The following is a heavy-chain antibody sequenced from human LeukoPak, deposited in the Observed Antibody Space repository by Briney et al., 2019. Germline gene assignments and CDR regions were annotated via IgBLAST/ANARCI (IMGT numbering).Heavy chain of an antibody. J-gene: IGHJ4*02. V-gene: IGHV1-18*01. Sequence: ASVNVSCMASGYTFTSYGISWVRQAPGQGLEWMRWISAYNGNTNYAQKLQGRVTMTTDTSTSTAYMELRSLRSDDTAVYYCARDLGYYDILTGYYPLDYWGQGTLVTVSS. CDR2: ISAYNGNT. CDR3: ARDLGYYDILTGYYPLDY. CDR1: GYTFTSYG. D-gene: IGHD3-9*01.